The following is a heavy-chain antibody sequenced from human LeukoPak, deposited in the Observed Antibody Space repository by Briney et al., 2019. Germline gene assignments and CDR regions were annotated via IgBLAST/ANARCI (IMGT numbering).Heavy chain of an antibody. D-gene: IGHD1-14*01. CDR1: GFTFSSYA. CDR2: IRYDGSNK. Sequence: GGSLRLSCAASGFTFSSYAMHWVRQAPGKGLEWVAFIRYDGSNKYYADSVKGRFTISRDNSKNTLYLQMNSLRAEDTAVYYCAKGTGGYYFDYWGQGTLVTVSS. CDR3: AKGTGGYYFDY. V-gene: IGHV3-30*02. J-gene: IGHJ4*02.